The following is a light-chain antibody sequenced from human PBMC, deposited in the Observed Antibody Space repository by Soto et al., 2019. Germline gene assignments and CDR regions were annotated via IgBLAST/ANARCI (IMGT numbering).Light chain of an antibody. Sequence: QAVVTQEPSLTVSPGGTVTLTCASSIGAVTSDHHPHWFQQKPGQPPRALIYSISNKHYWTPARFSGSLLGDKAALTLSGVQPEDEADYYCLLFYHGIHRVFGGGTKLTVL. J-gene: IGLJ3*02. CDR3: LLFYHGIHRV. CDR1: IGAVTSDHH. V-gene: IGLV7-43*01. CDR2: SIS.